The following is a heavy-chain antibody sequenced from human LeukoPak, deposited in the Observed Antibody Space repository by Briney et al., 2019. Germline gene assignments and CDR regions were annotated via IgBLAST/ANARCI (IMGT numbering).Heavy chain of an antibody. V-gene: IGHV3-23*01. CDR3: AKVFSVIAYYFDY. J-gene: IGHJ4*02. Sequence: GGSLRLSCAASGFMFSSNWMSWVRLAPGKGLEWVSAISGSGGSTYYADSVKGRFTISRGNSKNTLYLQMNSLRAEDTAVYYCAKVFSVIAYYFDYWGQGTLVTVSS. D-gene: IGHD2-21*01. CDR1: GFMFSSNW. CDR2: ISGSGGST.